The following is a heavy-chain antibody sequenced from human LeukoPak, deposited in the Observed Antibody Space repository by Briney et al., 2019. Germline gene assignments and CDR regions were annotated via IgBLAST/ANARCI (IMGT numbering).Heavy chain of an antibody. CDR3: ARDPGPRAVAIFDY. CDR1: GGSISSYY. V-gene: IGHV4-4*07. Sequence: SETLSLTCTVSGGSISSYYWSWIRQPAGKGLEWIGRIYTSGSNNYNTSLKSRVTLSVDPSKNQLSLRLSSVTAADTAVYYCARDPGPRAVAIFDYWGQGTLVTVSS. J-gene: IGHJ4*02. D-gene: IGHD6-19*01. CDR2: IYTSGSN.